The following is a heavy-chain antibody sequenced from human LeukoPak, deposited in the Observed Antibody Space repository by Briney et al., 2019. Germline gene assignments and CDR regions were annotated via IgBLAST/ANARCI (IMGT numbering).Heavy chain of an antibody. CDR3: ARDGKPWLVTSLFDY. J-gene: IGHJ4*02. V-gene: IGHV1-2*02. Sequence: GASVKVSCKASGYTVTGYYMHWVRQAPGQGLEWMGWINPNSGGTNYAQKFQGRVTMTRDTSISTAYMELSRLRSDDTAVYYCARDGKPWLVTSLFDYWGQGTLVTVSS. CDR2: INPNSGGT. D-gene: IGHD6-19*01. CDR1: GYTVTGYY.